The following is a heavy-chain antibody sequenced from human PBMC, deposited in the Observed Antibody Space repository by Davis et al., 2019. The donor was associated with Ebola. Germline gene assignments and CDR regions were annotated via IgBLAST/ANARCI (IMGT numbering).Heavy chain of an antibody. CDR3: AKSPYSGPFDY. CDR2: ISGSGGNT. CDR1: VITFSSYA. J-gene: IGHJ4*02. D-gene: IGHD4-11*01. V-gene: IGHV3-23*01. Sequence: PGGSLRLSCTDSVITFSSYAMTWVRQAPGKGLEWVSAISGSGGNTYYADSVKGRFTISRDNSKKTLYLQMNSLRAEDTAVYYCAKSPYSGPFDYWGQGTLVTVSS.